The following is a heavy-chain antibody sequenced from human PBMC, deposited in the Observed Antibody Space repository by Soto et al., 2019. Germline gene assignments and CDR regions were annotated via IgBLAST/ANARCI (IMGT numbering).Heavy chain of an antibody. CDR3: ARGWDHDDSCGLRTWFDS. V-gene: IGHV1-69*01. Sequence: QVQLVQSGADLQKPGSSVKVSCKASGGTFSDHNINWVRQAPGQGLEWMGGLIPIFGTPHYAQKFQGRVSITGDEATSTAYMELSSLRSDDTAVYYCARGWDHDDSCGLRTWFDSWGQGTLVTVS. J-gene: IGHJ5*01. CDR2: LIPIFGTP. D-gene: IGHD5-18*01. CDR1: GGTFSDHN.